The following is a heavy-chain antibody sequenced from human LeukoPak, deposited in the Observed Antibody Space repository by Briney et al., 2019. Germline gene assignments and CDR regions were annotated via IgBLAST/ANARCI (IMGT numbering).Heavy chain of an antibody. D-gene: IGHD3-10*01. CDR3: ARKITMVRGPLIKGYFDL. V-gene: IGHV3-23*01. CDR2: IRLGGGLT. Sequence: QPGGSLRLSCSGSGFTFMNYVMAWVRQAPGKGLEWVSSIRLGGGLTHSADPVKGRFIISRDMNTLFLQMNNLRPEATAMYYCARKITMVRGPLIKGYFDLWGRGTLVSVSS. CDR1: GFTFMNYV. J-gene: IGHJ2*01.